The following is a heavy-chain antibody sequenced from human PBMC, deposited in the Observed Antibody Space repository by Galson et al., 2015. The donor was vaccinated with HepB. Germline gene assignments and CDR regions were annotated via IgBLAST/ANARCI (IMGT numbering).Heavy chain of an antibody. Sequence: SLRLSCAASGFTFSSYSMNWVRQAPGKGLEWVSSISSSSSYIYYADSVKGRFTISRDNAKNSLYLQMNSLRAEDTAVYYCARVLEWFGEPDLWYFDLWGRGTLVTVSS. J-gene: IGHJ2*01. D-gene: IGHD3-10*01. CDR1: GFTFSSYS. CDR3: ARVLEWFGEPDLWYFDL. V-gene: IGHV3-21*01. CDR2: ISSSSSYI.